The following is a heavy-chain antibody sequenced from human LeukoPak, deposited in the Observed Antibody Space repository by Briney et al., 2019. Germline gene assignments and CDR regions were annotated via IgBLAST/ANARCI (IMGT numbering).Heavy chain of an antibody. J-gene: IGHJ4*02. CDR2: MYYSGST. CDR3: ARQSGSYGVY. D-gene: IGHD1-26*01. V-gene: IGHV4-28*01. Sequence: PSETLSLTCAGSAYSISSSNWWGWIRQPPGKGLEWTGYMYYSGSTYYNPSLKSRVTMSVDTSKNQFSLKLSSVTAVDTAVYYCARQSGSYGVYWGQGTLVTVSS. CDR1: AYSISSSNW.